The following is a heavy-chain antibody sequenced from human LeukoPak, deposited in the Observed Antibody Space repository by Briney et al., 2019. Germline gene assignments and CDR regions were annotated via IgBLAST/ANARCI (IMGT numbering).Heavy chain of an antibody. CDR3: ARLLDNDSSCHPDTFDM. CDR2: IFYTGRT. CDR1: GGSMSSHY. V-gene: IGHV4-59*11. J-gene: IGHJ3*02. Sequence: SETLSLTCTVSGGSMSSHYWSWIRQPPGKGLEWIGYIFYTGRTRYNPSLQSRVTISVDTSMNHFSLKLTSVTAADTAAYYCARLLDNDSSCHPDTFDMCGQGTMVSVSS. D-gene: IGHD3-22*01.